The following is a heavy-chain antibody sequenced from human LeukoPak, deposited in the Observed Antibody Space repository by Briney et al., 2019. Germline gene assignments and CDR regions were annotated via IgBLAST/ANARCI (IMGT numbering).Heavy chain of an antibody. D-gene: IGHD1-14*01. CDR2: IIPIFGTA. CDR3: ARGNRHYYYYYYMDV. Sequence: ASVKVSCKASGGTSSSYAISWVRQAPGQGLGWMGGIIPIFGTANYAQKFQGRVTITADESTSTAYMELSSLRSEDTAVYYCARGNRHYYYYYYMDVWGKGTTVTVSS. CDR1: GGTSSSYA. V-gene: IGHV1-69*01. J-gene: IGHJ6*03.